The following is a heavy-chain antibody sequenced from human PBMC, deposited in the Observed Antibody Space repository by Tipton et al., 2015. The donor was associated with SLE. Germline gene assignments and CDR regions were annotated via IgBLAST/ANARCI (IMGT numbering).Heavy chain of an antibody. CDR2: IKDRGST. CDR1: GGSFSGYY. Sequence: TLSLTCAVFGGSFYGGSFSGYYWSWIRQRPGKGLEWIGEIKDRGSTYYNPSLKSRVTISVDTSKNQFSLRLSSVTAADTAVYYCARSSATGFYYMDVWGKGTTVTVSS. V-gene: IGHV4-34*01. D-gene: IGHD3-10*01. J-gene: IGHJ6*03. CDR3: ARSSATGFYYMDV.